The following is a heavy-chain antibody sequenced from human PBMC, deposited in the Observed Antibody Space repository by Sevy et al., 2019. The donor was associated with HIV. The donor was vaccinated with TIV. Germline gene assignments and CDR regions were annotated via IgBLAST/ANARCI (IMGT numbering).Heavy chain of an antibody. V-gene: IGHV3-7*03. Sequence: GGSLRLSCAASGFTFSSSWMHWVCQAPEKGLEWVADIKCDGSEKYYVDSVKGRLTISRDNAKNSLYLQVNSLRAEEKGGWTTSEDNAKNSCLMQGNGRGDKDMTLYYCVRGPWPYPRPTLYTITMIVVVTIKAGYWGQGTLVTVSS. CDR1: GFTFSSSW. CDR2: IKCDGSEK. D-gene: IGHD3-10*02. CDR3: SEDNAKNSCLMQGNGRGDKDMTLYYCVRGPWPYPRPTLYTITMIVVVTIKAGY. J-gene: IGHJ4*02.